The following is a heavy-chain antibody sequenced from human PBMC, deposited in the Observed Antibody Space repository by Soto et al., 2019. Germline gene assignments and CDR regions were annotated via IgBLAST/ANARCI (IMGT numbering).Heavy chain of an antibody. V-gene: IGHV5-51*01. CDR2: IYPGDSDT. J-gene: IGHJ3*02. CDR3: ARPYTMVDAFDI. D-gene: IGHD3-10*01. Sequence: PGESLKISCKVSGYSFTTYWIGWVRQMPGKGLEWMGVIYPGDSDTRYSPSFQGQVTISADKSISTAYLQWRSLKASDTAIYYCARPYTMVDAFDIWGQGTMVTLSS. CDR1: GYSFTTYW.